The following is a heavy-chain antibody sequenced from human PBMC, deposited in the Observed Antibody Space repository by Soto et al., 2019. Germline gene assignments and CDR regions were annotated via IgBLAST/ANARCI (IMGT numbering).Heavy chain of an antibody. V-gene: IGHV4-30-2*01. CDR2: IYHRGST. Sequence: QLQLQESGSGLVKPSQTLSLTCAVSGGSISSGGYSWSWIRQPPGKGLEWIGYIYHRGSTYYNPSLKCRVTISVDRSKNQFSLKLSSVTAADTAVYYCARRRGCPYYYGMDGWGRGTTVTVSS. CDR1: GGSISSGGYS. J-gene: IGHJ6*02. D-gene: IGHD5-12*01. CDR3: ARRRGCPYYYGMDG.